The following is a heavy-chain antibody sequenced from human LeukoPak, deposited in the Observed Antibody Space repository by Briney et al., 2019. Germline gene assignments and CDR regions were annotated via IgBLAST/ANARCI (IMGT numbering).Heavy chain of an antibody. CDR3: AREGGPYRPLDY. V-gene: IGHV4-4*02. CDR2: VNLQGST. Sequence: PSGTLSLTYGVSGGSISNTNWWTWFRQPPGKGLEWIGEVNLQGSTNYNPSLKSRVAISVDKSENHISLKLTSVTAADTAVYYCAREGGPYRPLDYSGQGTRVTVAS. J-gene: IGHJ4*02. CDR1: GGSISNTNW.